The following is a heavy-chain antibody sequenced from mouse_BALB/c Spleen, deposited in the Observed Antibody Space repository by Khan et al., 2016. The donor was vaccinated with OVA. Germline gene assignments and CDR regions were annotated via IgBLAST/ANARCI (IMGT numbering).Heavy chain of an antibody. CDR2: INPHIGET. CDR1: GYSFTGYF. D-gene: IGHD1-1*01. V-gene: IGHV1-20*02. Sequence: VQLKESGPELVRPGASVKISCKASGYSFTGYFMNWVMQSHGKSLEWIGRINPHIGETFYNQRFKDKATLTVDESSSTAHMELRRPASEDSSVYYCTRIYRSDFDYWGQGTTLTVSS. J-gene: IGHJ2*01. CDR3: TRIYRSDFDY.